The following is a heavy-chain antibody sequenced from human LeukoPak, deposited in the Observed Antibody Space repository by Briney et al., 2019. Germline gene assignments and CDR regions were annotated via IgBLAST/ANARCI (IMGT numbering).Heavy chain of an antibody. CDR1: GFTFSSCG. CDR2: ISYDGSNK. J-gene: IGHJ4*02. Sequence: TGGSLRLSCAASGFTFSSCGMHWVRQAPGKGLEWVAVISYDGSNKYYADSVKGRFTISRDNSKNTLYLQMNSLRAEDTAVYYCAKDREMATTGGFRFDYWGQGTLVTVSS. V-gene: IGHV3-30*18. D-gene: IGHD5-24*01. CDR3: AKDREMATTGGFRFDY.